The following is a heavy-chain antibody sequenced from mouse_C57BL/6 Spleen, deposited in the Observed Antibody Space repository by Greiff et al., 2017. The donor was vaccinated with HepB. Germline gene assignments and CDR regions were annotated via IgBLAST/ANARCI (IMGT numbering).Heavy chain of an antibody. V-gene: IGHV1-50*01. CDR1: GYTFTSYW. CDR2: IDPSDSYT. D-gene: IGHD4-1*01. Sequence: QVQLQQPGAELVKPGASVKLSCKASGYTFTSYWMQWVKQRPGQGLEWIGEIDPSDSYTNYNQKFKGKATLTVDTSSSTAYMQLSSLTSEDSAVYYCVRSELTGTGKNFDYWGQGTTLTVSS. J-gene: IGHJ2*01. CDR3: VRSELTGTGKNFDY.